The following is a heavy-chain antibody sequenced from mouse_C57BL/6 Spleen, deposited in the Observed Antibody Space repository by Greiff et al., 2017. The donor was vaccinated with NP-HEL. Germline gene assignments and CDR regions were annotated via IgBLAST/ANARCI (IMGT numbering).Heavy chain of an antibody. J-gene: IGHJ3*01. D-gene: IGHD3-2*02. V-gene: IGHV1-80*01. CDR3: ARRELRPAWFAY. Sequence: VQLQQSGAELVKPGASVKISCKASGYAFSSYWMNWVKQRPGKGLEWIGQIYPGDGDTNYNGKFKGKATLTADKSSSTAYMQLSSLTSEDSAVYFCARRELRPAWFAYWGQGTLVTVSA. CDR2: IYPGDGDT. CDR1: GYAFSSYW.